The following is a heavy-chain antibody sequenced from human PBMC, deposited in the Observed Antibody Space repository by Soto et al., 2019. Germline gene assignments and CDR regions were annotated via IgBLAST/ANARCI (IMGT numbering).Heavy chain of an antibody. D-gene: IGHD5-12*01. CDR3: ARRRDGYNSAFDI. CDR1: GGPFSNYA. CDR2: VTPKLATA. J-gene: IGHJ3*02. V-gene: IGHV1-69*13. Sequence: SVKFSCKASGGPFSNYAINWVRQAPGLGLEWMGQVTPKLATAKHAQKFQGRVTITADESASTAYMYVSSLRSEDTAVYFCARRRDGYNSAFDICSQGTLVTVS.